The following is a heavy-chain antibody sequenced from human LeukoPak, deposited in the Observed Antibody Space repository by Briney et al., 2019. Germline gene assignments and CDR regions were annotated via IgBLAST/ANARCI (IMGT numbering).Heavy chain of an antibody. CDR2: ISSSSSTI. J-gene: IGHJ4*02. Sequence: GGSLRLSCAASGFTFSSYSMNWVRQAPGKGLEWVSYISSSSSTIYYADSVKGRFTISRDNAKNSLYLQIDSLRAEDTAVYYCATRARGGVSDYWGQGTLVTVSS. CDR1: GFTFSSYS. D-gene: IGHD3-16*01. V-gene: IGHV3-48*01. CDR3: ATRARGGVSDY.